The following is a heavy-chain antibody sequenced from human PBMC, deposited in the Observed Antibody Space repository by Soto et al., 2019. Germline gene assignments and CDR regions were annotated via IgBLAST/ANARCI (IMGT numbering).Heavy chain of an antibody. CDR1: GGSISSYY. CDR2: IYYSGST. V-gene: IGHV4-59*05. Sequence: PSETLSITCTVAGGSISSYYCSWIRQPPGKGLEWIGSIYYSGSTYYNPSLKSRVTISVDTSKNQFSLKLGSVTAADTAVYYCAMGLDFHMDVWGKGTTVTVSS. CDR3: AMGLDFHMDV. J-gene: IGHJ6*03. D-gene: IGHD1-1*01.